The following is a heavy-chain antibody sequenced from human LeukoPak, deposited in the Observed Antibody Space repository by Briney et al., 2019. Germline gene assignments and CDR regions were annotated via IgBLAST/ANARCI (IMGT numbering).Heavy chain of an antibody. CDR1: GFTFSGYW. CDR3: ARGPSGSGGDMNYYYYYMDV. D-gene: IGHD2-21*01. V-gene: IGHV3-74*01. J-gene: IGHJ6*03. CDR2: INGDGPRT. Sequence: PGGSQRLSCAASGFTFSGYWMHWVRHAPGKGLMWVSRINGDGPRTTYADSVKGRFTISRDNAKNSVFLQMNSLRADDTAVYYCARGPSGSGGDMNYYYYYMDVWGKGTTVTVSS.